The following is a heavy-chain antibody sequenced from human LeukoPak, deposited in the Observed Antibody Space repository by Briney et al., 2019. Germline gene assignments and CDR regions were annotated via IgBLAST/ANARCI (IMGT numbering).Heavy chain of an antibody. V-gene: IGHV4-59*08. J-gene: IGHJ4*02. Sequence: SETLSLTCTVSGGSISSYYWSWIRQPPGKGLEWIGYIYYSGSTNYNPSLKSRVTISVDTSKNQFSLKLSSVTAADTAVYYCARGGSSGWFLYYFDYWGQGTLVTVSS. CDR2: IYYSGST. CDR1: GGSISSYY. D-gene: IGHD6-19*01. CDR3: ARGGSSGWFLYYFDY.